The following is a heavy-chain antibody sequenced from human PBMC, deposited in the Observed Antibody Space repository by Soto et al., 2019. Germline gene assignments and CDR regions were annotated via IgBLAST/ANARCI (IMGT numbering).Heavy chain of an antibody. V-gene: IGHV4-39*01. J-gene: IGHJ2*01. CDR2: IYYSGST. CDR1: RCSIISSSYY. D-gene: IGHD3-3*01. Sequence: PSETLSLTCTLARCSIISSSYYWALIRQPPGKGLEWIGSIYYSGSTYYNPSLKSRVTISVDTSKNQFSLKLSSVTAADTAVYYCARHVGVYYDFWSGFLHYWYFDLWGRGTLVTVS. CDR3: ARHVGVYYDFWSGFLHYWYFDL.